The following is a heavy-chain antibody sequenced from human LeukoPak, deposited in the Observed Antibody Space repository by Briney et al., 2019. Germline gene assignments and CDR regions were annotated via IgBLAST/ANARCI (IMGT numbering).Heavy chain of an antibody. CDR2: INADNGNT. Sequence: ASVKVSCKASGYTFTRYAIHWVRQAPGQRLEWMGWINADNGNTKYSQEFQGRVTITRDTSASTAYMDLSSLGSEDMAVYYCARDRSPAPGRSYGRGHFDYWGQGTLVTVSS. D-gene: IGHD5-18*01. J-gene: IGHJ4*02. CDR3: ARDRSPAPGRSYGRGHFDY. CDR1: GYTFTRYA. V-gene: IGHV1-3*03.